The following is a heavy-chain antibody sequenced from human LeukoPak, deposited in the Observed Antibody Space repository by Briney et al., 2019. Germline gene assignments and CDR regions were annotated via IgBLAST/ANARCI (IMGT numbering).Heavy chain of an antibody. Sequence: PSETLSLTCTVSGGSISSYYWSWIRQPAGKGLEWIGRIYTSGSTSYNPSLKSRVTMSVGTSKNQFSLKLSSVTAADTAVYYCARGGADYDILTGYEYWGQGTLVTVSS. V-gene: IGHV4-4*07. CDR2: IYTSGST. CDR3: ARGGADYDILTGYEY. D-gene: IGHD3-9*01. CDR1: GGSISSYY. J-gene: IGHJ4*02.